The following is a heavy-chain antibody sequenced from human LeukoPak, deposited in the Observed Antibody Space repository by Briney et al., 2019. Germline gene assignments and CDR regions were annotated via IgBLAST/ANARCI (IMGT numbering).Heavy chain of an antibody. CDR1: GYSISSGYY. CDR2: INHSGST. D-gene: IGHD6-6*01. J-gene: IGHJ6*03. V-gene: IGHV4-34*01. CDR3: GRGLNSSSPRPSYYSYYRDV. Sequence: PSETLSLTCAVSGYSISSGYYWSWIRQPPGKGLEWIGEINHSGSTNYNPSLKSRVTKSVDTSKNQFSLKLSSVTAADTAVYYWGRGLNSSSPRPSYYSYYRDVWGKGTTVIVSS.